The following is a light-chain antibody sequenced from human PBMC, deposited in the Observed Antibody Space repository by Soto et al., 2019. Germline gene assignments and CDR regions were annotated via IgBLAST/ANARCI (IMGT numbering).Light chain of an antibody. CDR3: HQYNNWPWT. V-gene: IGKV3-15*01. Sequence: EIVLTQSPGNLSLSPGERATLSCRASQRVSSHLAWYQQRPGQAPRLLIYAASTRATGIPVRFSGSGSETEFTLTIRSLQSEDSALYYCHQYNNWPWTFGQGTKVDI. J-gene: IGKJ1*01. CDR1: QRVSSH. CDR2: AAS.